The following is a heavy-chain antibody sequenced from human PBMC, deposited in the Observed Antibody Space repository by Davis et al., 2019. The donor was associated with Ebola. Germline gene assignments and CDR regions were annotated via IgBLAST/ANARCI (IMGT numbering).Heavy chain of an antibody. Sequence: SETLSLTYTVSGGSVSSGSYYWSWIRQPPGKGLEWIGYIYYSGSTYYNPSLKSRVTISVDTSKNQFSLKLSSMTAADTAVYYCARLLPLGELSLYYFDYWGQGTLVTVSS. J-gene: IGHJ4*02. CDR2: IYYSGST. D-gene: IGHD3-16*02. V-gene: IGHV4-61*01. CDR1: GGSVSSGSYY. CDR3: ARLLPLGELSLYYFDY.